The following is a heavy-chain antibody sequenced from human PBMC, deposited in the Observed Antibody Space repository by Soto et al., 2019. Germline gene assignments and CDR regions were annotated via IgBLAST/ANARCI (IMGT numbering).Heavy chain of an antibody. CDR3: AREKVPPDAFDI. J-gene: IGHJ3*02. CDR1: AYTFTNYV. Sequence: ASVKVSCKASAYTFTNYVIDWVRQAPGQGLEWMGWISVFNGNTDYAQKLQGRVTMTRDRSTNTAYMELRSLRSDDTAVYYCAREKVPPDAFDIWGQGTMVTVSS. CDR2: ISVFNGNT. V-gene: IGHV1-18*01.